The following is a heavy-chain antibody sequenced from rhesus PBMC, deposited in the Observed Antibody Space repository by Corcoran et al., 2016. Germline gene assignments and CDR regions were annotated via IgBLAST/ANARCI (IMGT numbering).Heavy chain of an antibody. D-gene: IGHD1-20*01. CDR2: IYGSSGIT. CDR1: GGSISGGSD. V-gene: IGHV4-76*01. J-gene: IGHJ5-1*01. CDR3: ARRGTAVSDRFDV. Sequence: QVQLQASGPGLVKPSETLSLTCAVSGGSISGGSDCSWDRQPPRKGLEWIGYIYGSSGITNYNPSIKNRVTISKDTSKNQFSLKLSSVTAADTAVYYCARRGTAVSDRFDVWGPGVLVTVSS.